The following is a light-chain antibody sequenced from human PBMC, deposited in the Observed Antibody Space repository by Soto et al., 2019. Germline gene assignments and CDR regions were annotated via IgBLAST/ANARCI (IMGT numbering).Light chain of an antibody. CDR1: QSVGSH. V-gene: IGKV3-15*01. J-gene: IGKJ2*01. CDR3: QQYHDWPPYT. CDR2: ETS. Sequence: ETVMTQSPATLSVSPGERATLSYRASQSVGSHLAWYQQIPGQTPRLLIFETSVRATGVPARFSGSGSGTEFTLTINSLQSEDFAVYYCQQYHDWPPYTFGQGTKLEIK.